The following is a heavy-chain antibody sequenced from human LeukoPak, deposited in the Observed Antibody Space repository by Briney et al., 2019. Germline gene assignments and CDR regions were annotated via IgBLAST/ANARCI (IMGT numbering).Heavy chain of an antibody. D-gene: IGHD4-23*01. J-gene: IGHJ4*02. Sequence: PSETLSLTCTVSGGSISSYYWSWIRQPPGKGLEWIGYIYYSGSTNYNPSLKSRVTISVDTSKNQFSLKLSSVTAADTAVYYCARSMEGHSNWGQGTLVTVSS. CDR3: ARSMEGHSN. CDR2: IYYSGST. V-gene: IGHV4-59*12. CDR1: GGSISSYY.